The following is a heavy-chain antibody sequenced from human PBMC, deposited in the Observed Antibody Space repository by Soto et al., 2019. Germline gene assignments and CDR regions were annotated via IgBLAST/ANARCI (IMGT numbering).Heavy chain of an antibody. CDR1: GGSVTNSIYY. CDR2: VYYRGRS. J-gene: IGHJ4*02. CDR3: VSQRTTVPTQAYFDY. D-gene: IGHD4-17*01. Sequence: SETLSVTCTVSGGSVTNSIYYWGWIRQSPGKGLEWIGSVYYRGRSYSKSSVKSRVTISVDTSKNRFSLSLNSVTASDTAVYFCVSQRTTVPTQAYFDYWGPGALVTVSS. V-gene: IGHV4-39*01.